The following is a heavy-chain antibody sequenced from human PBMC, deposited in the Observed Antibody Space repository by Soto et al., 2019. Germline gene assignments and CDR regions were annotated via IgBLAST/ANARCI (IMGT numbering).Heavy chain of an antibody. CDR1: GFTFSSHG. CDR2: ISYDGSNK. J-gene: IGHJ4*02. Sequence: GGSLRLSCAASGFTFSSHGMPWVRQAPGKGLEWVAVISYDGSNKYYADSVKGRFTISRDNSKNTLFLQMNSLRAEDTAVYFCANDRDGYNVPFDSWGQGALVTVSS. CDR3: ANDRDGYNVPFDS. D-gene: IGHD1-1*01. V-gene: IGHV3-30*18.